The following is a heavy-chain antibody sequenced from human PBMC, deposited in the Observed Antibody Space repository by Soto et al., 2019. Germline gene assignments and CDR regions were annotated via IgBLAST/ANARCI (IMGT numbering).Heavy chain of an antibody. CDR2: ISGDGGST. Sequence: GGSLRLSCAASGFTFDDYAMHWVRQAPGKGLEWVSLISGDGGSTYYADSVKGRFTISRDNSKNSLYLQMNSLRTEDTALYYCAEEALGDSGIEYSSSFDYWGQGTLVTVSS. CDR3: AEEALGDSGIEYSSSFDY. D-gene: IGHD6-6*01. V-gene: IGHV3-43*02. CDR1: GFTFDDYA. J-gene: IGHJ4*02.